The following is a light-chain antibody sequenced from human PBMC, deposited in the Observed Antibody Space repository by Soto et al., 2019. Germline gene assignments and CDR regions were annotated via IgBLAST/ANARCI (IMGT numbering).Light chain of an antibody. CDR1: QSISNS. J-gene: IGKJ1*01. CDR3: QQSYSSSWT. Sequence: DIQLTQSPSSLSASVGDRVTITCRASQSISNSLNWYQQQPGKAPNLLIYGTSSLQNGVPSRFGGSGSGTDFALTISSLQREDFATYYCQQSYSSSWTFDQGTKVAIK. CDR2: GTS. V-gene: IGKV1-39*01.